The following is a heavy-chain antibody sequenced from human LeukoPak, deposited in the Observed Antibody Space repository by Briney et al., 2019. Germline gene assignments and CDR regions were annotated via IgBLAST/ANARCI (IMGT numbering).Heavy chain of an antibody. CDR3: ARDLGRMTMIGGDV. D-gene: IGHD3-22*01. J-gene: IGHJ3*01. Sequence: GASVKVSCKASGGTFSSYAISWVRQAPGQGLEWMGRIIPIFGTANYAQKFQGRVTITTDESTSTAYMELSSLRSEDTAVYYCARDLGRMTMIGGDVWGQGTMVTVSS. CDR1: GGTFSSYA. V-gene: IGHV1-69*05. CDR2: IIPIFGTA.